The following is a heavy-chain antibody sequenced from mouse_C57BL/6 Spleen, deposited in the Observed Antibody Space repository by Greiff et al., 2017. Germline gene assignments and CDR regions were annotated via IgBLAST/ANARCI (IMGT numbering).Heavy chain of an antibody. J-gene: IGHJ4*01. V-gene: IGHV5-12*01. CDR1: GFTFSDYY. D-gene: IGHD2-3*01. Sequence: EVKLVESGGGLVQPGGSLKLSCAASGFTFSDYYMYWVRQTPEKRLEWVAYISNGGGSTYYPDTVKGRFTISRDNAKNTLYLQMSRLKSEDTAMYYCARQGKWLLRAMDYWGQGTSVTVSS. CDR2: ISNGGGST. CDR3: ARQGKWLLRAMDY.